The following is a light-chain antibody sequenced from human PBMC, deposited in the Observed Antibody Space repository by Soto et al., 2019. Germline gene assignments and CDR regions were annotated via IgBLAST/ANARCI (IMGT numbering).Light chain of an antibody. Sequence: QSALTQPASVSGSPGQSITISCTGTSSDVGGYNYVSWYQQYPGKAPKLMIYDVSNRPSGVSNRFSGSKSGNTASLTMSGLQAEDGASYYCSSYTSSSTYVVFGGGTKVTVL. V-gene: IGLV2-14*01. CDR3: SSYTSSSTYVV. CDR1: SSDVGGYNY. CDR2: DVS. J-gene: IGLJ2*01.